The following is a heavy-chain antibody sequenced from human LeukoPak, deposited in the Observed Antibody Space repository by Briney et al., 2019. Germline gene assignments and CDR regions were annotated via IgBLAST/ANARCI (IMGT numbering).Heavy chain of an antibody. CDR3: ARDVFLTFGGDWFDP. Sequence: PSETLSLTCTVSGGSISSSTHYWGWIRQPPGKGLEWIGSIFYSGTTYYNPSLKSLVTISVDRSKNQFSLKLSSVTAADTAVYYCARDVFLTFGGDWFDPWGQGTLVTVSS. CDR2: IFYSGTT. CDR1: GGSISSSTHY. D-gene: IGHD3-16*01. V-gene: IGHV4-39*07. J-gene: IGHJ5*02.